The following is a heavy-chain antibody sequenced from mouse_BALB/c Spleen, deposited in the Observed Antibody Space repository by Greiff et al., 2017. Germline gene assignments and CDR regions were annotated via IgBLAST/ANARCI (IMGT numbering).Heavy chain of an antibody. CDR1: GFTFNTYA. J-gene: IGHJ3*01. Sequence: EVKLVESGGGLVQPKGSLKLSCAASGFTFNTYAMNWVRQAPGKGLEWVARIRSKSNNYATYYADSVKDRFTISRDDSQSMLYLQMNNLKTEDTAMYYCVRRSFAYWGQGTLVTVSA. D-gene: IGHD1-1*01. CDR2: IRSKSNNYAT. V-gene: IGHV10-1*02. CDR3: VRRSFAY.